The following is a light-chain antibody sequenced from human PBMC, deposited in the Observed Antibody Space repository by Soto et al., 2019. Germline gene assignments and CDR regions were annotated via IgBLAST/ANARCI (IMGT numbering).Light chain of an antibody. CDR3: QQSYKMPS. Sequence: EIPLTQSPSSLAASVGDRLTLTCRASRNVSIYLSWYQHKPGKGPTLLIHATSNLQIGVPSRFSGSGSGTEFTLTISSLEPEDFGTYYCQQSYKMPSFGQGTRLVMK. J-gene: IGKJ5*01. V-gene: IGKV1-39*01. CDR2: ATS. CDR1: RNVSIY.